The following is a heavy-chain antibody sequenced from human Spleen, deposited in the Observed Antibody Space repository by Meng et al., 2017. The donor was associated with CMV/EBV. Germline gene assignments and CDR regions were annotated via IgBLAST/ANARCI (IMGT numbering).Heavy chain of an antibody. J-gene: IGHJ6*02. Sequence: GSLRLSCTVSGGSVSSGSYYWSWIRQPPGKGLEWIGYIYYSGSTNYNPSLKSRVTISVDTSKNQFSLKLSSVTAADTAVYYCARGVDSSGYYSYYYYYGMDVWGQGTTVTVSS. CDR3: ARGVDSSGYYSYYYYYGMDV. V-gene: IGHV4-61*01. CDR1: GGSVSSGSYY. CDR2: IYYSGST. D-gene: IGHD3-22*01.